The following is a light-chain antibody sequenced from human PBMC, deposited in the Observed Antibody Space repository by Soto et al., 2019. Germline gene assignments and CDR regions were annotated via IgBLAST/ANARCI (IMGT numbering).Light chain of an antibody. CDR1: SSSIGSNY. CDR3: AAWDDSLSGRV. J-gene: IGLJ3*02. V-gene: IGLV1-47*02. Sequence: QSVLTQPPSASGTPGQRVTISCSGSSSSIGSNYVYWYQQLPGTAPKLLIYSDNQRPSGVPDRFSGSKSGTSASLAISGLRSEDEADYYCAAWDDSLSGRVFGGGTQLTVL. CDR2: SDN.